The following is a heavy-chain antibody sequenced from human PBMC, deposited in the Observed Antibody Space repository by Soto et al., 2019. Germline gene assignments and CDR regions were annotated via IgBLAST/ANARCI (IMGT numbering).Heavy chain of an antibody. CDR2: ILYSGST. J-gene: IGHJ4*02. D-gene: IGHD6-19*01. Sequence: QLQLQESGPGLVKPSETLSLTCIVSGGSITRNNHYWGWFRQSPGKGLEWIGSILYSGSTNYNPSLKSRVTLSVETSKNQFSLKTSSVTAADTALYYCARLGSSGWYQGSYFDNWGQGTLVTVSS. V-gene: IGHV4-39*01. CDR1: GGSITRNNHY. CDR3: ARLGSSGWYQGSYFDN.